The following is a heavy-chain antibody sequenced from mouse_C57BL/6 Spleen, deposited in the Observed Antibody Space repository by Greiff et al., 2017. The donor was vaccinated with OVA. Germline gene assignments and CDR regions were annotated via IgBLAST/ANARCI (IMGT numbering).Heavy chain of an antibody. J-gene: IGHJ2*01. D-gene: IGHD4-1*01. CDR3: ARSGRSYFDY. V-gene: IGHV1-55*01. CDR2: IYPGSGST. Sequence: VKLQQPGAELVKPGASVKMSCKASGYTFTSYWITWVKQRPGQGLEWIGDIYPGSGSTNYNEKFKSKATLTVDTSSSTAYMQLSSLTSEDSAGYYCARSGRSYFDYWGQGTTLTVSS. CDR1: GYTFTSYW.